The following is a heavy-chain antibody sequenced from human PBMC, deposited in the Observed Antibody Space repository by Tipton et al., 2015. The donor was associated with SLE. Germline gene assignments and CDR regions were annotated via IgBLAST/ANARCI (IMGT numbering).Heavy chain of an antibody. CDR2: ISGPGDSI. CDR1: GFRFSGFY. D-gene: IGHD1/OR15-1a*01. Sequence: SLRLSCVGSGFRFSGFYMAWIRQAPGQGLEWISFISGPGDSIFHADSVKGRFTTSRDNAKNSLFLHMNSLRAEDTAVYYRARGPRNKGFDPWGQGTLVTVSS. J-gene: IGHJ5*02. V-gene: IGHV3-11*04. CDR3: ARGPRNKGFDP.